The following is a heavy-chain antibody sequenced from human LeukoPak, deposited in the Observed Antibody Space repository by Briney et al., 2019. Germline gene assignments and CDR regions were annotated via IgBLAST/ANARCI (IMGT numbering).Heavy chain of an antibody. CDR1: GFTFSSYE. CDR2: ISSSGSTI. J-gene: IGHJ4*02. CDR3: AGDGVGADGIDY. V-gene: IGHV3-48*03. Sequence: PGGSLRLSCAASGFTFSSYEMNWVRQAPGKGLEWLSYISSSGSTIYYADSVKGRFTVSRDNAKNSLYLQMNSLRAEDTAVYYCAGDGVGADGIDYWGQGTLVTVSS. D-gene: IGHD1-26*01.